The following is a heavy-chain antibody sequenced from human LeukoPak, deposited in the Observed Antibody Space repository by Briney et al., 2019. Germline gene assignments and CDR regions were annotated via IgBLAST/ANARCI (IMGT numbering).Heavy chain of an antibody. CDR1: GFTFSDYY. CDR3: AKDIVGGGDDY. CDR2: ISSSGGTI. Sequence: GGSLRLSCAASGFTFSDYYMSWIRQAPGKGLEWVSYISSSGGTIYYADSVKGRFTISGDNAKNSLYLQMNSLRVEDTAVYYCAKDIVGGGDDYWGQGTLVIVSS. V-gene: IGHV3-11*04. D-gene: IGHD2-21*02. J-gene: IGHJ4*02.